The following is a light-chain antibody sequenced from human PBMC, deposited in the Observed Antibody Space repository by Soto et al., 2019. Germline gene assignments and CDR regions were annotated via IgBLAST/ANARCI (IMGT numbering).Light chain of an antibody. CDR2: GNT. CDR1: SSNIGAGYD. Sequence: QPVLTQPPSVSGAPGQRVTISCTGSSSNIGAGYDVHWYQQLPGRAPKLLIYGNTNRPSGVPDRFSGSKSGTSASLASTGLQAEDEADYYCLSFDSSLSVVFGGGTKVTVL. CDR3: LSFDSSLSVV. J-gene: IGLJ2*01. V-gene: IGLV1-40*01.